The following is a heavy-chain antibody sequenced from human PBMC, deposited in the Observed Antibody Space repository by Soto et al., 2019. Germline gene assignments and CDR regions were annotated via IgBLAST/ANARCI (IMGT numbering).Heavy chain of an antibody. CDR2: VHYSGST. D-gene: IGHD6-6*01. CDR3: ARRDYSTSSLGPFDY. J-gene: IGHJ4*02. V-gene: IGHV4-59*11. CDR1: SGPISSHY. Sequence: KPXETLPVPSLVSSGPISSHYWSWIRQPPGSGLEWIGFVHYSGSTNYSPSLKSRVTMSLDTSKSQFSLNLTYVTAADTAFYFCARRDYSTSSLGPFDYWGQGILATVSS.